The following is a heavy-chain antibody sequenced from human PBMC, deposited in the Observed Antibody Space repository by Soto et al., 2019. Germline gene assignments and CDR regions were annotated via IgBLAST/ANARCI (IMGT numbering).Heavy chain of an antibody. V-gene: IGHV3-30*18. CDR3: AKGGRQWLVTSDFNY. J-gene: IGHJ4*02. D-gene: IGHD6-19*01. CDR2: VSHDGRNT. Sequence: VQLVESGGGVVQPGRSLRLSCAASGFTFSDYAKHWVRQAPGKGLEWVSVVSHDGRNTHYADSVKGRFTISRDSSKNTVSLEMTSLRAEDTAVYYCAKGGRQWLVTSDFNYWGQGALVTVSS. CDR1: GFTFSDYA.